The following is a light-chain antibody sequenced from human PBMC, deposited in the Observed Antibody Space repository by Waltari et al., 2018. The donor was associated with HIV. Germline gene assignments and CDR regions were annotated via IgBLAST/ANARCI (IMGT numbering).Light chain of an antibody. CDR2: SAS. CDR1: QGISNY. CDR3: QQLHHSPFS. J-gene: IGKJ3*01. V-gene: IGKV1-9*01. Sequence: QLTQFPLLLSASVGDGVIISCQASQGISNYLAWYQQKPGQPPKLLIYSASTLQTGVPSRFSGSGSETAFALTISGLQTEDFATYYCQQLHHSPFSFGPGTIVDLK.